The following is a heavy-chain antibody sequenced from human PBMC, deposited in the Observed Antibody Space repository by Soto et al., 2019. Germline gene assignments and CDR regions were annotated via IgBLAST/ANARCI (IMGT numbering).Heavy chain of an antibody. CDR2: NYHSGTT. CDR1: GVTISTKH. CDR3: VREAYIGYGHAIDH. J-gene: IGHJ4*02. D-gene: IGHD5-12*01. Sequence: PSETLSLTCAVSGVTISTKHWSCITEPPGKGLEWIGYNYHSGTTNYNPSLKSRVTISVDTSKNQFSLRLTSVTAADTAIYYCVREAYIGYGHAIDHWGQGTLVTVS. V-gene: IGHV4-59*01.